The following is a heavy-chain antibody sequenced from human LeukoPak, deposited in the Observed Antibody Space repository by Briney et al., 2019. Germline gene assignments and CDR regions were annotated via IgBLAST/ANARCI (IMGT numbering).Heavy chain of an antibody. Sequence: GGSLRLSCAASGFTFSSYAMSWVGQAPGKGLGWLSAISGSGGSTYDANSVKGLFTISRDNAKNTLYLQMNSLRAEDTAVYYCAKVGGSGSINYYYMDVWGKGTTVTVSS. CDR1: GFTFSSYA. CDR2: ISGSGGST. J-gene: IGHJ6*03. CDR3: AKVGGSGSINYYYMDV. V-gene: IGHV3-23*01. D-gene: IGHD3-10*01.